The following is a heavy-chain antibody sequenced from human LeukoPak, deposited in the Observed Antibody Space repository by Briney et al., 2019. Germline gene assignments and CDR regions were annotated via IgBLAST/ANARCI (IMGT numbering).Heavy chain of an antibody. CDR1: GFTFSSYS. Sequence: GGSLRLSCAASGFTFSSYSMNWVRQAPGKGLEWVSSISSSSSYIYYADSVKGRLTISRDNAKNSLYLQMNSLRAEDTAVYYCARAVKMYSSGWYWVDYWGQGTLVTVSS. CDR2: ISSSSSYI. V-gene: IGHV3-21*01. CDR3: ARAVKMYSSGWYWVDY. D-gene: IGHD6-19*01. J-gene: IGHJ4*02.